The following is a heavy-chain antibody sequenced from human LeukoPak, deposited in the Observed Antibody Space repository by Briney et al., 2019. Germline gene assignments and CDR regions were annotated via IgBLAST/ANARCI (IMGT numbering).Heavy chain of an antibody. J-gene: IGHJ4*02. D-gene: IGHD3-22*01. CDR1: GFTFNRFY. CDR2: ISSNGATT. Sequence: PGGSLRLSCSASGFTFNRFYLHWVRQAPGKGLEFVSHISSNGATTYYAASVKGRFTISRDFSKNTVFLHMNSLRAEDTAMYYCARGDDSGYYDYFDYWGQGALVTVSS. CDR3: ARGDDSGYYDYFDY. V-gene: IGHV3-64*04.